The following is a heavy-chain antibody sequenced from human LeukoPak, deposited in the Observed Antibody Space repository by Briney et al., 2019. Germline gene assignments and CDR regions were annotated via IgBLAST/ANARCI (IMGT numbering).Heavy chain of an antibody. CDR3: VCLDGVYYYHMDV. CDR1: GFTFNRYW. V-gene: IGHV3-74*03. CDR2: ISPDGNSA. J-gene: IGHJ6*02. Sequence: RSGGSLRLSSAASGFTFNRYWMHWVRQAPGKGLVWVSRISPDGNSATYADSVKGRFTISRDNAKNTLYLQMNSLRAEDSAVYYCVCLDGVYYYHMDVWGQGTTVIVSS. D-gene: IGHD3/OR15-3a*01.